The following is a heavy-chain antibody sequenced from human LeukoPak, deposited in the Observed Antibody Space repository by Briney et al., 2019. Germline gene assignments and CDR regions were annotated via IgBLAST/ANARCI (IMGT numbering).Heavy chain of an antibody. CDR2: ISGSATGSVTT. J-gene: IGHJ4*02. V-gene: IGHV3-23*01. D-gene: IGHD3-22*01. CDR1: GFTFSTYA. Sequence: GGSLRLSCAASGFTFSTYAMNWVRQAPGKGLEWVSAISGSATGSVTTYYTDSVKGRFTISRDNAKNSLYLQMNSLRAEDTAVYYCASISSGPDYWGQGTLVTVSS. CDR3: ASISSGPDY.